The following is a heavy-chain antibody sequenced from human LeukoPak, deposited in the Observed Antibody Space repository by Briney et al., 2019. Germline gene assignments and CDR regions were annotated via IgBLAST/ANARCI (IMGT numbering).Heavy chain of an antibody. CDR2: IYSGGST. Sequence: GGSLRLSCAASGFTVSSNYMSWVRQAPGKGLEWVSVIYSGGSTYYADSVKGRFTISRDNAKNSLYLQMNSLRAEDTAVYYCARWAGTILFDYWGQGTLVTVSS. V-gene: IGHV3-66*01. CDR3: ARWAGTILFDY. CDR1: GFTVSSNY. D-gene: IGHD1-1*01. J-gene: IGHJ4*02.